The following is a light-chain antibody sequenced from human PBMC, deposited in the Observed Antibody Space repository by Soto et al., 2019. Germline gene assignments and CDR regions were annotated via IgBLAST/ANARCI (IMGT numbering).Light chain of an antibody. CDR2: QDS. J-gene: IGLJ2*01. CDR1: KLGDKN. Sequence: SYELTQPPSVSVSPGQTASITCSGDKLGDKNASWYQQKPGQSPVLVIYQDSKRPSGIPERFSGSNSGSTATLTISGTQAMDEADYYCQAWDRSTAVFGGGTKLTVL. V-gene: IGLV3-1*01. CDR3: QAWDRSTAV.